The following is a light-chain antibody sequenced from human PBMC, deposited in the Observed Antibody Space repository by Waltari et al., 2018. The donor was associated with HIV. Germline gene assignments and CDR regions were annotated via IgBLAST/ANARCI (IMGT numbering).Light chain of an antibody. CDR1: SSDVGVYDY. Sequence: QSALTQPASVSGSPGQSITISCTGTSSDVGVYDYVSWYQQHPGKAHKLMIFEVSYRPSVVSSRFSGSKSGNTASWTISGLRAEDEADYYCSSYTTSSTLVVFGGGTRLTVL. CDR2: EVS. CDR3: SSYTTSSTLVV. J-gene: IGLJ3*02. V-gene: IGLV2-14*01.